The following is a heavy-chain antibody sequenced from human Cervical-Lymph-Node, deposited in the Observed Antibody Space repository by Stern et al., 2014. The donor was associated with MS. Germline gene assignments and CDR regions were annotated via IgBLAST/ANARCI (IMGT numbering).Heavy chain of an antibody. CDR2: ITNVGST. J-gene: IGHJ4*02. V-gene: IGHV3-53*01. CDR3: ARDTSSPERSDW. Sequence: EVQLVESGGGVIQPGGSLRLSCTASGFTVSRDYMTWVRQAPGKGLEWVSLITNVGSTFYTDSGKGRFTISRDDSKNTVYLHMTSLRAEDTAMYYCARDTSSPERSDWWGQGTLVTVSS. CDR1: GFTVSRDY. D-gene: IGHD1-1*01.